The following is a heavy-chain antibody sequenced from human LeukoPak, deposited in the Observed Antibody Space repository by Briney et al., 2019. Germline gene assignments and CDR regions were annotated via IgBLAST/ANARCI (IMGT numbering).Heavy chain of an antibody. CDR2: ISSSSSYI. CDR1: GFTFSSYS. CDR3: ARDSLSEYYYDSSGYPNWFDP. J-gene: IGHJ5*02. V-gene: IGHV3-21*01. Sequence: GGSLRLSCAASGFTFSSYSMNWVRQAPGKGLEWVSSISSSSSYIYYADSVKGRFTISRDNAKNSLYLQMNSLRAEDTAVCYCARDSLSEYYYDSSGYPNWFDPWGQGTLVTVSS. D-gene: IGHD3-22*01.